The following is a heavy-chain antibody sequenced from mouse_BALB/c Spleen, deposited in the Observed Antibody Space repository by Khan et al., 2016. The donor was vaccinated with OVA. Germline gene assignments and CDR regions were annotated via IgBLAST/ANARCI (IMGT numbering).Heavy chain of an antibody. CDR3: ARSHLLWLYAMDY. CDR2: ISCYNGAT. Sequence: LVKTGASVKISCKTSGYSFTGYYIHWVKQSHGKSLEWIGYISCYNGATTYNQKFKGKATFTVVTSSSTAYMQFNSLTSEDSAVYYCARSHLLWLYAMDYWGQGTSVTVSS. J-gene: IGHJ4*01. D-gene: IGHD2-2*01. V-gene: IGHV1S34*01. CDR1: GYSFTGYY.